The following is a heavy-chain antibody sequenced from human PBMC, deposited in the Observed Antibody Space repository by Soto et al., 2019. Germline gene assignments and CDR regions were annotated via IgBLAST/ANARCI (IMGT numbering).Heavy chain of an antibody. Sequence: GASVKVSCTASGYTFTSYAMHWVRQAPGQRLEWMGWINAGNGNTKYSQKFQGRVTITRDTSASTAYMELSSLRSEDTAVYYCARDRVHYDILTGYPDYWGQGTLVTVSS. CDR2: INAGNGNT. J-gene: IGHJ4*02. V-gene: IGHV1-3*01. D-gene: IGHD3-9*01. CDR1: GYTFTSYA. CDR3: ARDRVHYDILTGYPDY.